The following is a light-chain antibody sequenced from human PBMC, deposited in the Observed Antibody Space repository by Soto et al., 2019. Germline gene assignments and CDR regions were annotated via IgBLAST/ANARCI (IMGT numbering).Light chain of an antibody. V-gene: IGLV1-44*01. Sequence: QAVVTQPPSASGAPGQTVTISCSGSTSNVESETVNWYQQLPGTAPKLVVFRNNKRPSAVPDRFSASKSGTSASLAISNLQPEDEADYYCVAWDANLNGWVFGGGTKVTVL. CDR2: RNN. J-gene: IGLJ3*02. CDR1: TSNVESET. CDR3: VAWDANLNGWV.